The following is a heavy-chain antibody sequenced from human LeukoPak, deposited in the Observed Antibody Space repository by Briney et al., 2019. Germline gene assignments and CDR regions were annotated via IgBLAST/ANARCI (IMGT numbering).Heavy chain of an antibody. CDR3: ARDRIQLWLPNHFDY. CDR2: INPTSGGT. Sequence: ASVKVSCKASGYTFTDYYIQWVRQAPGQGHEWVGWINPTSGGTTYAQRFQGRATVTRDTSISTAYMELTRLRSDDTAVYYCARDRIQLWLPNHFDYWGQGTVVTVSS. D-gene: IGHD5-18*01. V-gene: IGHV1-2*02. J-gene: IGHJ4*02. CDR1: GYTFTDYY.